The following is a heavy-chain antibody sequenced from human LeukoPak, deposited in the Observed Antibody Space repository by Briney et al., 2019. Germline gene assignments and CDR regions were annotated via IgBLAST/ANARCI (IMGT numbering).Heavy chain of an antibody. CDR2: INPNSGGT. D-gene: IGHD3-10*01. J-gene: IGHJ4*02. CDR3: ARDYYGSGSYYPLDY. V-gene: IGHV1-2*02. CDR1: GYTFTGYY. Sequence: ASVKVSCKASGYTFTGYYMHWVRQAPGLGLEWMGWINPNSGGTNHAQKFQGRVTMTRDTSISTAYMELSRLRSDDMAVYYCARDYYGSGSYYPLDYWGQGTLVTVSS.